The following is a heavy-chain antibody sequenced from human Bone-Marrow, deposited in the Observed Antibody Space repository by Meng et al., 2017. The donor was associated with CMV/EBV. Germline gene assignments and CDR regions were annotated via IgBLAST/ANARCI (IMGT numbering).Heavy chain of an antibody. CDR2: ISSRSGYI. CDR1: GFSFSSHN. J-gene: IGHJ6*02. CDR3: ARATAASYSNYLAYYCYGKDV. V-gene: IGHV3-21*01. D-gene: IGHD4-11*01. Sequence: GESLKISCAASGFSFSSHNMNWVRQAPGKGLEWVSSISSRSGYIYYADSVKGRFTISRDNAKNSLYLQMNSLRAEDTAVYYCARATAASYSNYLAYYCYGKDVWGQRTTVTVSS.